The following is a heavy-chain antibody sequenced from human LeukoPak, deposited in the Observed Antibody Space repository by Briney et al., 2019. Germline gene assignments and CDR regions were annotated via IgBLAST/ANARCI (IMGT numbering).Heavy chain of an antibody. CDR3: VKSAGRYSNGYVDY. Sequence: GGTLTLSCTVSGFTFSSYPMTWVRQAPRKGLEWVSGISGSGDRTYYADSVKGRFTISRENSKNTVYLQMNSLRAEDTAVYYCVKSAGRYSNGYVDYWGQGALVIVSS. J-gene: IGHJ4*02. CDR1: GFTFSSYP. V-gene: IGHV3-23*01. D-gene: IGHD5-18*01. CDR2: ISGSGDRT.